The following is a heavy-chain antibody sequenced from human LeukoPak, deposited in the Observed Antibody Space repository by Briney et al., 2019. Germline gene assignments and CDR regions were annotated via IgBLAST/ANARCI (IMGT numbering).Heavy chain of an antibody. D-gene: IGHD3-22*01. V-gene: IGHV4-34*09. J-gene: IGHJ3*02. Sequence: SETLSLTCAVYGGSFDSYYWTWIRQPPGKGLEWIGEINHIGSNNYNPSLKSRVTISVDTSKNQFSLKLSSVTAADTAVYYCARDGTNYYDSSGYSAFDIWGQGTMVTVSS. CDR3: ARDGTNYYDSSGYSAFDI. CDR2: INHIGSN. CDR1: GGSFDSYY.